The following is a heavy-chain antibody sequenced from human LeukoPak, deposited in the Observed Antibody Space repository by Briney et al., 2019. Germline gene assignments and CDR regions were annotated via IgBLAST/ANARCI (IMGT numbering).Heavy chain of an antibody. V-gene: IGHV1-3*01. CDR1: GYTFTSYD. Sequence: ASVKVSCKASGYTFTSYDMYWVRQAPGQRLEWMRWIIVGNGNTKYSQKFQGRVIITTDTSASTVYMELSGLRSEDTAVYYCARDAVVGTGIAFDVWGQGTMVTVSS. CDR2: IIVGNGNT. J-gene: IGHJ3*01. D-gene: IGHD4-23*01. CDR3: ARDAVVGTGIAFDV.